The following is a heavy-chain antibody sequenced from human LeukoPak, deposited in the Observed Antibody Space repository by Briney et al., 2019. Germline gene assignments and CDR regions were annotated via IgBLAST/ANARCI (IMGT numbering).Heavy chain of an antibody. V-gene: IGHV4-59*01. J-gene: IGHJ3*02. CDR1: GGSISSYY. CDR2: IYYSGST. CDR3: ARAVGIDAFDI. Sequence: SETLSLTCTVPGGSISSYYWSWIRQPPGKGLEWIGYIYYSGSTNYNPSLKSRVTISVDTSKNQFSLKLSSVTAADTAVYYCARAVGIDAFDIWGQGTMVTVSS.